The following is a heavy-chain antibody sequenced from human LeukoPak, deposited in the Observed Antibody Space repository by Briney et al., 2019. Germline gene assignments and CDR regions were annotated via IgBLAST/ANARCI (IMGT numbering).Heavy chain of an antibody. V-gene: IGHV3-21*04. CDR2: ISSSSSYI. Sequence: GGSLRLSCAASGFTFSSYWMSWVRQAPGKGLEWVSSISSSSSYIYYADSVKGRFTISRDNAKNSLYLQMNSLRAEDTAVYYRAKANSGSASRGYFDYWGQGTLVTVSS. CDR3: AKANSGSASRGYFDY. D-gene: IGHD6-25*01. J-gene: IGHJ4*02. CDR1: GFTFSSYW.